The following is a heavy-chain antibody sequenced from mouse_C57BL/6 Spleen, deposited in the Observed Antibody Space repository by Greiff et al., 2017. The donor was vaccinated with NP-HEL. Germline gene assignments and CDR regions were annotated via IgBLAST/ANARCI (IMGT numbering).Heavy chain of an antibody. Sequence: QVQLQQPGAELVMPGASVKLSCKASGYTFTSYWMHWVKQRPGQGLEWIGEIDPSDSYTNYNQKFKGKSTLTVDKSSSTAYMQLSSLTSEDSAVYYCAGSFLAYWGQGTLVTVSA. D-gene: IGHD1-1*02. CDR3: AGSFLAY. J-gene: IGHJ3*01. CDR1: GYTFTSYW. CDR2: IDPSDSYT. V-gene: IGHV1-69*01.